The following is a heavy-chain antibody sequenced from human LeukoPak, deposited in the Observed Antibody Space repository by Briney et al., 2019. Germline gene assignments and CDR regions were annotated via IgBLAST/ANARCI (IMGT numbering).Heavy chain of an antibody. CDR3: TRPHYYDSSGSDY. D-gene: IGHD3-22*01. Sequence: GGSLRLSCAASGFTFSGSAMHWVRQASGKGLEWVGRIRSKANSYATAYAASVKGRFTISRDDSKNTAYLQMNSLKTEDTAVYYCTRPHYYDSSGSDYWGQGTLVTVSS. CDR2: IRSKANSYAT. CDR1: GFTFSGSA. V-gene: IGHV3-73*01. J-gene: IGHJ4*02.